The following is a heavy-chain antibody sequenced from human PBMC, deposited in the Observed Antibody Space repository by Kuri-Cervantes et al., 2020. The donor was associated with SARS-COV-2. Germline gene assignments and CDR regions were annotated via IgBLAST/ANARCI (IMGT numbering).Heavy chain of an antibody. CDR1: GGSISSGSYY. CDR2: IYYSGST. CDR3: AGGTSITIFGVVGWFDP. Sequence: SETLSLTCTVSGGSISSGSYYWGWIRQPPGKGLEWIGYIYYSGSTNYNPSLKSRVTISVDTSKNQFSLKLSSVTAADTAVYYCAGGTSITIFGVVGWFDPWGQGTLVTVSS. V-gene: IGHV4-61*01. D-gene: IGHD3-3*01. J-gene: IGHJ5*02.